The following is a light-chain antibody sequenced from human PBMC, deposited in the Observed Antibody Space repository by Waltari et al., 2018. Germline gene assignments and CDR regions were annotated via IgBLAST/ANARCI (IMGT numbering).Light chain of an antibody. CDR3: QQYHHWWT. CDR1: ESVSFH. V-gene: IGKV3-15*01. Sequence: IVMTQSPATLSVSPGGRDTLSCRATESVSFHVAWYQQRPGQAPRLLMSHASARATGIPARFSGSWSGTEFTLTIGSLQSEDSGVYYCQQYHHWWTFGQGTKVEIK. J-gene: IGKJ1*01. CDR2: HAS.